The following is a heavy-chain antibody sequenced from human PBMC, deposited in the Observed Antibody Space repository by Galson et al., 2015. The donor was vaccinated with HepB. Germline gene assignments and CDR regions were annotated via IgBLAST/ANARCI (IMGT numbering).Heavy chain of an antibody. CDR3: AREEQWLVPSPTIDY. J-gene: IGHJ4*02. V-gene: IGHV1-18*01. CDR1: GYTFTSYG. D-gene: IGHD6-19*01. Sequence: SVKVSCKASGYTFTSYGISWVRQAPGQGLEWMGWISAYNGNTNYAQKLQGRVTMTTDTSTSTAYMELRSLRSDDTAVYYCAREEQWLVPSPTIDYWGQGTLVTVSS. CDR2: ISAYNGNT.